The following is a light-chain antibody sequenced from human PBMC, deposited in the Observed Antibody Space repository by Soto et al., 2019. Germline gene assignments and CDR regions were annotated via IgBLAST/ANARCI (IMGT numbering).Light chain of an antibody. V-gene: IGLV2-14*03. Sequence: QSVLTQPASVSGSPGQSITISCTGTSSDVGGYNYVSWYQHHPGKAPKLIIYDVSNRPSGVSNRFSGSKSGNTASLTISGLQPEDEADYYCSSYTTSNTRQXVFGTGTKVTVL. CDR2: DVS. CDR1: SSDVGGYNY. J-gene: IGLJ1*01. CDR3: SSYTTSNTRQXV.